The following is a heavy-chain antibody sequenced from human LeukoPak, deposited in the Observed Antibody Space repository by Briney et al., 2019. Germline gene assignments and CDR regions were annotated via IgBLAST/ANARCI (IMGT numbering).Heavy chain of an antibody. CDR3: TTDPPQNSGILEIPFDY. J-gene: IGHJ4*02. D-gene: IGHD1-26*01. V-gene: IGHV3-15*01. CDR2: IKSKTDGGTT. CDR1: GFTFSNAW. Sequence: PGGSLRLSCAASGFTFSNAWMSWVRQAPGKGLEWVGRIKSKTDGGTTDYAAPVKGRFTISRDDSKNTLYLQMNSLKTEDTAVYYCTTDPPQNSGILEIPFDYWGQGTLVTVSS.